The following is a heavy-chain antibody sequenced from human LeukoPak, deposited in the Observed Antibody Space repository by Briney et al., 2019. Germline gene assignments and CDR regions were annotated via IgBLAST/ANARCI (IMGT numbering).Heavy chain of an antibody. V-gene: IGHV3-48*03. CDR2: ISGSGSSI. CDR1: GFTFSSYE. Sequence: GGSLRLSCAASGFTFSSYEMNWVRQAPGKGLEWVSYISGSGSSIYYADSVKGRFTISRDNAKNSLYLQMNSLRAEDTAVYYCARKYCSSTSCLFDCWGQGTLVTVSS. D-gene: IGHD2-2*01. CDR3: ARKYCSSTSCLFDC. J-gene: IGHJ4*02.